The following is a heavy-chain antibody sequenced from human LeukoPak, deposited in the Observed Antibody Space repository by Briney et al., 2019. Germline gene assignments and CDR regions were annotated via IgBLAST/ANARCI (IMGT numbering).Heavy chain of an antibody. J-gene: IGHJ4*02. Sequence: ASVKVSCKASGYTFTSYYMHWVRQAPGQGLEWMGIINPSGGSTSYAQKFQGRVTMTRDTSTSTVYMELSSLRSEDTAVYYCARDKSPYFYDSSGYYPLDYWGQGTLVTVSS. D-gene: IGHD3-22*01. CDR1: GYTFTSYY. CDR3: ARDKSPYFYDSSGYYPLDY. CDR2: INPSGGST. V-gene: IGHV1-46*01.